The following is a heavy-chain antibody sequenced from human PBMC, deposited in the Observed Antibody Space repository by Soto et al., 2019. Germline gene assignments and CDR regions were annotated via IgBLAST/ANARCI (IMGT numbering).Heavy chain of an antibody. J-gene: IGHJ4*02. CDR2: MNQDGSEK. CDR3: AKNRVKTTSDKATDF. Sequence: GGSLRLSCAASGFTFSSYWMSWVRQAPGKGLEWVANMNQDGSEKYYVDSMKGRFTISRDNARNSLYLQMNSLRVEDTAVYYCAKNRVKTTSDKATDFWGQATLVTV. CDR1: GFTFSSYW. D-gene: IGHD1-7*01. V-gene: IGHV3-7*01.